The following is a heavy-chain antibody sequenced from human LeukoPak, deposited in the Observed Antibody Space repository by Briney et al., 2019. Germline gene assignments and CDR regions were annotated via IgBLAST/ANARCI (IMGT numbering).Heavy chain of an antibody. Sequence: SETLSLTCTVSGGSISSYYWSWIRQPPGKGLEWIGYIYYSGSTNYNPSLKSRVTISVDTSKNQFSLKLSSVTAADTAAYYCARDRADDFWSGYSRGYYYGMDVWGQGTTVTVSS. D-gene: IGHD3-3*01. CDR2: IYYSGST. CDR3: ARDRADDFWSGYSRGYYYGMDV. J-gene: IGHJ6*02. CDR1: GGSISSYY. V-gene: IGHV4-59*01.